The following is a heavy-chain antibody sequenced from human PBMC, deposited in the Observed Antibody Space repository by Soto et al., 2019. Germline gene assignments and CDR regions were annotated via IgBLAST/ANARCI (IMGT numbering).Heavy chain of an antibody. CDR3: ARDLYSSGPGEVDY. CDR1: GYTLTRYG. D-gene: IGHD6-19*01. Sequence: ASVTVSCTASGYTLTRYGISWVRQAPGQGLEWMGWISAYNGNTNYAQKLQGRVTMTTDTSTSTAYMELRGLRSDDTAVYYCARDLYSSGPGEVDYWGQGTLVTVSS. J-gene: IGHJ4*02. CDR2: ISAYNGNT. V-gene: IGHV1-18*04.